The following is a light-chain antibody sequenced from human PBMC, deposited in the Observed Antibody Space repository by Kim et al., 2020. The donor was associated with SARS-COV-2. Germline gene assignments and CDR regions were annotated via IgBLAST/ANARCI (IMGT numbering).Light chain of an antibody. Sequence: GQRVTISWSGSSSNIGSNYVYWYQQLPGTAPKLLIYRNNQRPSGVPDRFSGSKSGSSASRAISGIRSEDEDDYYCAAWDDSLSGWVFGGGTQLTVL. J-gene: IGLJ3*02. CDR1: SSNIGSNY. CDR3: AAWDDSLSGWV. CDR2: RNN. V-gene: IGLV1-47*01.